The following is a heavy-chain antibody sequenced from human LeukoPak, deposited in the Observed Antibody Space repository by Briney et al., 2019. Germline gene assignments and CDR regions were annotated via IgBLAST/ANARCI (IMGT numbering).Heavy chain of an antibody. CDR3: ARGSRDNWNDKGDWFDP. Sequence: SVKVSCKASGGTFSSYAISWVRQAPGQGLEWMGGIITIFGTANYAQKFQGRVTITTDESTSTAYMELSSLRSEDTAVYYCARGSRDNWNDKGDWFDPWGQGTLVTVSS. CDR2: IITIFGTA. D-gene: IGHD1-20*01. V-gene: IGHV1-69*05. CDR1: GGTFSSYA. J-gene: IGHJ5*02.